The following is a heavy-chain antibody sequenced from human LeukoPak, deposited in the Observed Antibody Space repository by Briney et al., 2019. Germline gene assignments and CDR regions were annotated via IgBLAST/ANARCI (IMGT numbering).Heavy chain of an antibody. CDR3: ARSYYDFWSGYYA. J-gene: IGHJ5*02. CDR2: IIPIFGTA. D-gene: IGHD3-3*01. Sequence: SVKVSCKASGYTFTSYYMHWVRQAPGQGLEWMGGIIPIFGTANYAQKFQGRVTITADESTSTAYMELSSLRSEDTAVYYCARSYYDFWSGYYAWGQGTLVTVSS. CDR1: GYTFTSYY. V-gene: IGHV1-69*13.